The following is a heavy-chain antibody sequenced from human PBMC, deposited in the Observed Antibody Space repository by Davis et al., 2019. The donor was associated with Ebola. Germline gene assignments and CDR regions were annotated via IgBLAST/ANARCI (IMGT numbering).Heavy chain of an antibody. CDR2: VNHSGTT. CDR1: GGSFSSYF. CDR3: ARGRSYYRYYMDV. Sequence: PSETLSLTCAVYGGSFSSYFWSWIRQSPEKGLEWIGEVNHSGTTNYNPSLKSRVTISVDTSKNHFSLKLSSVTAADTAVYYCARGRSYYRYYMDVWGKGTTVTVSS. V-gene: IGHV4-34*01. D-gene: IGHD4-17*01. J-gene: IGHJ6*03.